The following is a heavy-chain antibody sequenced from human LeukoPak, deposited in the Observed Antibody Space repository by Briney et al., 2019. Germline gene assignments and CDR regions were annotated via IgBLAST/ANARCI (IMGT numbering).Heavy chain of an antibody. CDR2: INTNTGNP. CDR1: GYTFTSYA. V-gene: IGHV7-4-1*02. D-gene: IGHD2-21*02. CDR3: ARLAYCGGDCHTADDY. Sequence: ASVKVSCKASGYTFTSYAMNWVRQAPGQGLEWMGWINTNTGNPTYVQGFTGRFVFSLDTSVSTAYLQISSLKAEDTAVYYCARLAYCGGDCHTADDYWGQGTLVTVSS. J-gene: IGHJ4*02.